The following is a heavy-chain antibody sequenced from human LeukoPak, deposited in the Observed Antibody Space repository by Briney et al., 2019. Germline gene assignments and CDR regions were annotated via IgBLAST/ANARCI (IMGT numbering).Heavy chain of an antibody. D-gene: IGHD6-19*01. Sequence: SETLSLTCTVSGGSISSSSYYWGWIRQPPGKGLEWIGSIYYSGSTYYNPSLKSRVTIAIDTSKNQFSLKLSSVTAADTAVYYCAKDFVAVAGGKVDCWGQGTLVTVSS. J-gene: IGHJ4*02. V-gene: IGHV4-39*07. CDR3: AKDFVAVAGGKVDC. CDR2: IYYSGST. CDR1: GGSISSSSYY.